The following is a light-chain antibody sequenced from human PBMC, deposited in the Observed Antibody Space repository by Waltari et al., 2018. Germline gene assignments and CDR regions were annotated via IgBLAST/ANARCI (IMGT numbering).Light chain of an antibody. CDR3: EQYNNGPPST. Sequence: EILLTPSPEPLSVSPGERVTLSCRASEPIASNLAWYQQRPGHAPRPLIFHAYPRATDIPAKFSGSGSGTEFTLTISSLQAEDFAVYYCEQYNNGPPSTCGQGPKVAFK. J-gene: IGKJ1*01. V-gene: IGKV3-15*01. CDR1: EPIASN. CDR2: HAY.